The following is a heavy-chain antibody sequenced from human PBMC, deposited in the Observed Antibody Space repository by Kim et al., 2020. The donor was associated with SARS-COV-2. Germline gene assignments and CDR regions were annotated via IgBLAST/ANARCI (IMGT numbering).Heavy chain of an antibody. CDR3: ARDRVWDLHYYYGMDV. Sequence: KFQGRVTITADESTSTAYMELSSLRAEDSAVYYCARDRVWDLHYYYGMDVWGQGTTVTVSS. J-gene: IGHJ6*02. V-gene: IGHV1-69*01. D-gene: IGHD3-16*01.